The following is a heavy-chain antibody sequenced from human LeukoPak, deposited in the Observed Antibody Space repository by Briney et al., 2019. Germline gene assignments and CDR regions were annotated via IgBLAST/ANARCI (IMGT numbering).Heavy chain of an antibody. D-gene: IGHD4-23*01. J-gene: IGHJ4*02. Sequence: SGGSLRLSCGTSGFTFSNYAMSWVRQAPGKGLEWVSAISGSGSNTYYADSVKGRFTISRDNSKNTLYLQVNSLRAEETAVYYCAKHYGSNSMADYWGQGTLVTVSS. CDR1: GFTFSNYA. CDR2: ISGSGSNT. CDR3: AKHYGSNSMADY. V-gene: IGHV3-23*01.